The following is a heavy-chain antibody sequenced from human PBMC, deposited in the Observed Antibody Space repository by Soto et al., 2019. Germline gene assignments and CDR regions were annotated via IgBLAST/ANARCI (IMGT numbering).Heavy chain of an antibody. CDR2: SHQSGNT. CDR3: ATRDTGRVY. CDR1: GVSIGSHDW. Sequence: QVQLQESGPGLVKPSGTLSLTCAVSGVSIGSHDWWTWVRQPPGKGLEWIGESHQSGNTNYNSSPESRVTISLDKSKNHFSLQLSSVTVAATAVYYCATRDTGRVYWGQGTLVTVSS. D-gene: IGHD5-18*01. J-gene: IGHJ4*02. V-gene: IGHV4-4*02.